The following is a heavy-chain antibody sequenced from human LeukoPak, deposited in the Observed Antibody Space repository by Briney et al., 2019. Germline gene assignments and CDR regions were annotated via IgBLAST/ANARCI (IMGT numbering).Heavy chain of an antibody. Sequence: SVTVSCTASGGTFSSYAISWVRQAPGQGLEWMGGIIPIFGTANYAQKFQGRVTITADESTSTAYMELSSLRSEDTAVYYCAKGYIGAAAENWGQGTLVTVSS. V-gene: IGHV1-69*13. CDR2: IIPIFGTA. CDR3: AKGYIGAAAEN. J-gene: IGHJ4*02. D-gene: IGHD6-13*01. CDR1: GGTFSSYA.